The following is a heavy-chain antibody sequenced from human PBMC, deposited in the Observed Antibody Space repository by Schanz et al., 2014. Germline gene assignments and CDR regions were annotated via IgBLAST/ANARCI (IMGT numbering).Heavy chain of an antibody. D-gene: IGHD4-17*01. Sequence: VQLVESGGGLVKPGGSLRLSCAASGFSFSVSWMNWVRQAPGKGLEWIGSIYHSGSTYYNPSLKSRVTMSVDTSKNQFPRKLTSVTAADTAVYYCASISDYGDARINYWGQGTLVTVSS. CDR2: IYHSGST. CDR1: GFSFSVSW. CDR3: ASISDYGDARINY. J-gene: IGHJ4*02. V-gene: IGHV4-38-2*01.